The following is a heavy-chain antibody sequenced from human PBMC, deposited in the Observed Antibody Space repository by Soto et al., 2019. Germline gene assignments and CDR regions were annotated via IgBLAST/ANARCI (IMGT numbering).Heavy chain of an antibody. V-gene: IGHV3-49*03. J-gene: IGHJ5*02. CDR2: IRSKSYGGTT. CDR3: TRVGMITFGGVILSGPGYANFDP. CDR1: GFTFGDYA. Sequence: PGGSLRLSCTASGFTFGDYAMSWFRQAPGKGLEWVGLIRSKSYGGTTEYAASVKGRFTISRDDSKSIAYLQMNSLKTEDTAVYYCTRVGMITFGGVILSGPGYANFDPWGQGTLVT. D-gene: IGHD3-16*01.